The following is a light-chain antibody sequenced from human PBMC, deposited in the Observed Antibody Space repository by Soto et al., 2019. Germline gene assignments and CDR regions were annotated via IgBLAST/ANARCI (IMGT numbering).Light chain of an antibody. Sequence: EIVLTQSPATLSLSPGERATLSCRASQSIAGYLAWYQKKPGQAPRLLIYDTSNRVTGVPARFSGSGSGTDFTLSSSSLEPEDFAVYYCQQRSNWPPITFGQGTRLDIK. CDR2: DTS. J-gene: IGKJ5*01. CDR3: QQRSNWPPIT. CDR1: QSIAGY. V-gene: IGKV3-11*01.